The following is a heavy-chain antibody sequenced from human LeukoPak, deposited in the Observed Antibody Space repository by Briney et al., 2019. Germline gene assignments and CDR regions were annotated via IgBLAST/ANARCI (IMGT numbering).Heavy chain of an antibody. CDR1: GRSISSGSYY. Sequence: KPSETLSLTCTVSGRSISSGSYYWSWIREPAGKGLEWIGSIYYRGSTYYNPSLKSRVTISVDTSKNQFSLKLSSVTAADTPMYYCARHDHRAPYTYYYYYYYIYVWGKRTTVTVSS. D-gene: IGHD2-2*02. CDR3: ARHDHRAPYTYYYYYYYIYV. V-gene: IGHV4-39*01. J-gene: IGHJ6*03. CDR2: IYYRGST.